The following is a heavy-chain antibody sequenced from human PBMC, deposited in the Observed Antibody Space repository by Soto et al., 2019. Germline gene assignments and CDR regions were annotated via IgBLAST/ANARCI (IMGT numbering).Heavy chain of an antibody. CDR2: IYYSGST. Sequence: QLQLQESGPGLVRPSETLSLTCTVSGGSISSSSFYWGWIRQPPGKGLEWIGSIYYSGSTYYNPSLKSRVTISVDTSKNQFSLKLSSVTAADTAVYYCARSSSTYYYYGMDVWGQGTTVTVSS. CDR3: ARSSSTYYYYGMDV. D-gene: IGHD6-6*01. V-gene: IGHV4-39*01. CDR1: GGSISSSSFY. J-gene: IGHJ6*02.